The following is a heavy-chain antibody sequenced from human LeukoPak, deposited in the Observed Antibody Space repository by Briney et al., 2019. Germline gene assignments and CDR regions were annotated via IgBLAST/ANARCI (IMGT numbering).Heavy chain of an antibody. CDR2: IKSKTDGGAT. D-gene: IGHD6-19*01. CDR3: TTEYRDSSGWYGAFDI. J-gene: IGHJ3*02. Sequence: GGSLRLSCAASGFISTNAWMRWVRQAAGKGMEGVGRIKSKTDGGATDFAAPVKVRFTISRHHSKNTLYLQMNSLKLEDTAVYYCTTEYRDSSGWYGAFDIWGQGTMVTVSS. V-gene: IGHV3-15*01. CDR1: GFISTNAW.